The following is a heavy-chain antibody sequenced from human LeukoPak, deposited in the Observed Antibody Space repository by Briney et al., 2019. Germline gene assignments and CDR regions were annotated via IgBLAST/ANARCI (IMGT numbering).Heavy chain of an antibody. D-gene: IGHD1-1*01. CDR3: AKTGYYYYDGVDV. J-gene: IGHJ6*02. CDR2: VSGSGGAT. Sequence: GGSLRLSCAASGFIFNRAWMSWVRQAPGKGLEWVSVVSGSGGATYYADSVKGRFTISRDNSKDTLYLQMNSLRAEDTAIYYCAKTGYYYYDGVDVWGQGTTVTVSS. CDR1: GFIFNRAW. V-gene: IGHV3-23*01.